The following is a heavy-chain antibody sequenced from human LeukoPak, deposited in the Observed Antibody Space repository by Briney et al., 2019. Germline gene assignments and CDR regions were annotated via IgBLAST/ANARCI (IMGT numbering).Heavy chain of an antibody. CDR3: ARVGSSSIAIFDY. Sequence: SETLSLTCTVSGGSISSGGYYWSWIRQPPGKGLEWIRYIYHSGSTYYNPSLKSRVTISVDRSKNQFSLKLSSVTAADTAVYYCARVGSSSIAIFDYWGQGTLVTVSS. V-gene: IGHV4-30-2*01. D-gene: IGHD6-6*01. J-gene: IGHJ4*02. CDR1: GGSISSGGYY. CDR2: IYHSGST.